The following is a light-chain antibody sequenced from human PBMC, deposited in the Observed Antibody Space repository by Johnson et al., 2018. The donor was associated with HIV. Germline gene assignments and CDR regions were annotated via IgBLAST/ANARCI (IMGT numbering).Light chain of an antibody. CDR1: NSNIGYNY. CDR3: GTWDSSLSAARV. J-gene: IGLJ1*01. V-gene: IGLV1-51*01. CDR2: DNN. Sequence: QSVLTQPPSVSAAPGQKVIISCSGNNSNIGYNYVSWYQQLPGTAPKLLIYDNNKRPSGIPDRFSGSQSGTSATLGITGLQTGDEADYYCGTWDSSLSAARVFGPGTKVTVL.